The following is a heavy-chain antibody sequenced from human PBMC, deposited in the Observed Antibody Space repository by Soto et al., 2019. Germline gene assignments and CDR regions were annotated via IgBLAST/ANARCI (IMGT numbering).Heavy chain of an antibody. J-gene: IGHJ6*02. CDR3: AKDGGGYNYGYVMLNKYYYGMDV. CDR1: GFTFSTYA. CDR2: ISYDGTNK. D-gene: IGHD5-18*01. V-gene: IGHV3-30-3*01. Sequence: QVQLVESGGRVVQPGRSLRLSCAASGFTFSTYAMHWVRQAPGKGLEWVAVISYDGTNKYYADSVRGRFTISRDNSKNTLFLQMNSLRAEDTAVYYCAKDGGGYNYGYVMLNKYYYGMDVWGQGTTVTVSS.